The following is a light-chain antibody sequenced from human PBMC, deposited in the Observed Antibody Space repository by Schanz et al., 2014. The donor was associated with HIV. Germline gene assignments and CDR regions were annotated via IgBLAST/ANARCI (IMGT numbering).Light chain of an antibody. CDR1: QSISNW. CDR2: KAS. J-gene: IGKJ1*01. Sequence: DIQMTQSPSTLSASVGDRVTIPCRASQSISNWLAWYQQKSGKAPKPLIFKASTLQSGVPSRFSGSGSGTEFTLTISSLQPDDSATYYCQQYDAYPWTFGQGTKVEIK. CDR3: QQYDAYPWT. V-gene: IGKV1-5*03.